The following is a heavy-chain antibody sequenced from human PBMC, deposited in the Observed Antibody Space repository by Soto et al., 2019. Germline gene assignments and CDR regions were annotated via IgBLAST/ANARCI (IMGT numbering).Heavy chain of an antibody. CDR3: ARSVFP. J-gene: IGHJ5*02. V-gene: IGHV4-31*03. Sequence: QVQPQESGPGPVKPSQTLSLTCTVSGCPISSGGYFWNWIRQHPGKGLGWIGYIYYSGSTYYNPSLKSRVSISVDTSKNHFSLKLTSVTAADTAVYYCARSVFPWGRGTLVTVSS. CDR2: IYYSGST. CDR1: GCPISSGGYF.